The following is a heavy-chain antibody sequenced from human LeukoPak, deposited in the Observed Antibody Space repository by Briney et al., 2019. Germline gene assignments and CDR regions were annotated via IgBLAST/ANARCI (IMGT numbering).Heavy chain of an antibody. D-gene: IGHD2-21*01. V-gene: IGHV4-38-2*02. Sequence: SETLSLTCTVSGYSISSGYYWGWIRQPPGKGLEWIGSIYHSGSTYYNPSLKSRVTISVDTSKNQFSLKLSSVTAADTAVYYCARLGLFRAFDIWGQGTMVTVSS. CDR1: GYSISSGYY. CDR2: IYHSGST. J-gene: IGHJ3*02. CDR3: ARLGLFRAFDI.